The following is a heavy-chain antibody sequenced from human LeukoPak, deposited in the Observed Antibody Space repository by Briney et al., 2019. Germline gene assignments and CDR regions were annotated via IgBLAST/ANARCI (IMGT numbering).Heavy chain of an antibody. CDR2: IYYSGTT. V-gene: IGHV4-30-4*01. Sequence: PSETLSLTCTVSGGSISSGDYYWSWIRQPPGKGLEWIGYIYYSGTTYYNPSLKSRVTISVATSKNQFSLKLSSVTAADTAVYYCARDPAVGLRAFDIWGQATMVTVSS. CDR1: GGSISSGDYY. D-gene: IGHD2-2*01. J-gene: IGHJ3*02. CDR3: ARDPAVGLRAFDI.